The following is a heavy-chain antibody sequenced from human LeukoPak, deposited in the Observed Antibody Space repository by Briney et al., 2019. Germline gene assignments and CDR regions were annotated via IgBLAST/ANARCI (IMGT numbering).Heavy chain of an antibody. V-gene: IGHV3-21*01. Sequence: PGGSLRLSCAASGFTFSSYSMNWVRQAPGKGLEWVSSISSSSSYIYYADSVKGRFTISRDNAKNSLYLQMNSLRAEDTAVYYCARDPRLRLGESLGAGVDYWGQGTLVTVSS. D-gene: IGHD3-16*01. J-gene: IGHJ4*02. CDR1: GFTFSSYS. CDR3: ARDPRLRLGESLGAGVDY. CDR2: ISSSSSYI.